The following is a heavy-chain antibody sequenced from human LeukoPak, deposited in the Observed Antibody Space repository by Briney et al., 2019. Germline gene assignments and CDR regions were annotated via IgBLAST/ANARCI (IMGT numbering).Heavy chain of an antibody. Sequence: GGSLRLSCTASGFTFGDYAMSWVRQAPGKGLEWVGFSRSKAYGGTTEYAASVKGRFTISRDDSKSIAYLQMNSLKTEDTAVYYCTRASGIAVAATGAFDIWGQGTMVTVSS. CDR2: SRSKAYGGTT. CDR3: TRASGIAVAATGAFDI. CDR1: GFTFGDYA. J-gene: IGHJ3*02. V-gene: IGHV3-49*04. D-gene: IGHD6-19*01.